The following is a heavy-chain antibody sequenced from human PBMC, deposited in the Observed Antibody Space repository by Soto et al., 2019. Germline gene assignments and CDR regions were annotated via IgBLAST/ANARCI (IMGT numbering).Heavy chain of an antibody. J-gene: IGHJ4*02. V-gene: IGHV4-31*03. CDR2: IYYSGST. CDR3: AREYYYDSSGFDY. Sequence: SETLSLTCTVSGVSISSGVYYWTWIRQHPQKGLEWIGHIYYSGSTYYNPSLKSRVTVSVDTSKNQFSLKLSSVTAADTAVYYCAREYYYDSSGFDYWGQGTLVTVSS. D-gene: IGHD3-22*01. CDR1: GVSISSGVYY.